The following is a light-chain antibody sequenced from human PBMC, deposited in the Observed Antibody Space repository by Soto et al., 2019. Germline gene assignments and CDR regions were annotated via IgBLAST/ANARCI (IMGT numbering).Light chain of an antibody. CDR3: NSYTSTNPYV. CDR2: EVS. J-gene: IGLJ1*01. CDR1: SSDVGSYNR. V-gene: IGLV2-18*02. Sequence: QSALTQPPSVSGSPGQSVTISCTGTSSDVGSYNRVSWYQQPPGTAPKLMIYEVSNRPSGVPDRFSGSKSGNTASLTISGLQAEDEADYYCNSYTSTNPYVFGTGTKLTVL.